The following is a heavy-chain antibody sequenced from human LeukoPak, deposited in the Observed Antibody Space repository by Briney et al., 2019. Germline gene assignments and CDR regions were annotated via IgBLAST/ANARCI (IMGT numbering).Heavy chain of an antibody. CDR1: GFTFSSYA. CDR2: ISGSGGST. CDR3: TRHAGYDFWSGRGNWFDP. V-gene: IGHV3-23*01. Sequence: GGSLRLSCAASGFTFSSYAMSWVRQAPGKGLEWVSAISGSGGSTYYADSVKGRFTISRDNSKNTLYLQMNSLKTEDTAVYYCTRHAGYDFWSGRGNWFDPWGQGTLVTVSS. J-gene: IGHJ5*02. D-gene: IGHD3-3*01.